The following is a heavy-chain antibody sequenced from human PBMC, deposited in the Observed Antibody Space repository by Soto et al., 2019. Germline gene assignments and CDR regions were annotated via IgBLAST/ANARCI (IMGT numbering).Heavy chain of an antibody. D-gene: IGHD1-26*01. Sequence: ASVKVSCKASGGTFSSYAISWVRQAPGQGLEWMGGIIPIFGTANYAQKFQGRVTITADESTSTAYMELSSLRSEDTAVYYCARVPYSGSHHYYYYMDVWGKGTTVTVSS. CDR3: ARVPYSGSHHYYYYMDV. CDR2: IIPIFGTA. CDR1: GGTFSSYA. V-gene: IGHV1-69*13. J-gene: IGHJ6*03.